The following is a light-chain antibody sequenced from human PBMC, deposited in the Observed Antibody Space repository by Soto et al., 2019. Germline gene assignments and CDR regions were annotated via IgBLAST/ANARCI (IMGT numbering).Light chain of an antibody. CDR3: QVWDSSSDRGV. Sequence: SYVLTQPPSVSVAPGSTARISCGGNNIGRRSVRWFQQKPGQAPVLVIHYNSARPSGIPERCSGSNSGDTATLTITRVEAGDEADYYCQVWDSSSDRGVFGGGTKLTVL. V-gene: IGLV3-21*04. J-gene: IGLJ2*01. CDR2: YNS. CDR1: NIGRRS.